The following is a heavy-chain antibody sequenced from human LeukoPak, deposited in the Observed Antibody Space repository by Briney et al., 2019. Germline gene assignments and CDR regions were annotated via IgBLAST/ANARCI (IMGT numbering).Heavy chain of an antibody. V-gene: IGHV4-39*07. CDR3: ARGGSSGYYGLGGY. CDR1: GGSISSSSYY. J-gene: IGHJ4*02. Sequence: SETLSLTCTVSGGSISSSSYYWGWIRQPPGKGLEWIGSIYYSGSTYYNPSLKSRVTISVDTSKNQFSLKLSSVTAADTAVYYCARGGSSGYYGLGGYWGQGTLVTVSS. CDR2: IYYSGST. D-gene: IGHD3-22*01.